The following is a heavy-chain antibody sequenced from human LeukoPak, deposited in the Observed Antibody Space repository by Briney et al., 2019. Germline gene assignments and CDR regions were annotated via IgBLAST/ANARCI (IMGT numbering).Heavy chain of an antibody. CDR3: ARVLYSGHYYYYMDV. V-gene: IGHV4-38-2*02. Sequence: PSETLSLTCTVSGYSISSGYYWGWIRQPPGKGLEWIGSIYHSGSTYYNPSLKSRVTISVDTSKNQFSLKLSSVTAADTAVYYCARVLYSGHYYYYMDVWGKGTTVTVSS. J-gene: IGHJ6*03. CDR2: IYHSGST. CDR1: GYSISSGYY. D-gene: IGHD6-19*01.